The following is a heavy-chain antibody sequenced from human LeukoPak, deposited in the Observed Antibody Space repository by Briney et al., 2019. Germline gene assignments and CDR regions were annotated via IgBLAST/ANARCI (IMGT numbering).Heavy chain of an antibody. CDR2: ISSSSTM. V-gene: IGHV3-48*04. J-gene: IGHJ4*02. CDR3: ARDRAYNTFDY. CDR1: GFTFSSYN. D-gene: IGHD1-14*01. Sequence: GGSLRLSCAASGFTFSSYNMNWVRQAPGKGLEWVSYISSSSTMYYADSVKGRFTISRDNAKNSLYLQLNSLRADDTAVYYCARDRAYNTFDYWGQGTLVAVSS.